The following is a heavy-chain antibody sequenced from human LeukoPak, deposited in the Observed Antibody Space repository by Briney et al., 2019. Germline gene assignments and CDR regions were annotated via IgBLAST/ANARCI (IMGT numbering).Heavy chain of an antibody. CDR3: AKDPPSYYYDSSGYYSPDGY. CDR1: GFTFSSYG. V-gene: IGHV3-23*01. CDR2: ISGSGGST. D-gene: IGHD3-22*01. J-gene: IGHJ4*02. Sequence: PGGSLRLSCAASGFTFSSYGMSWVRQAPGKGLEWVSAISGSGGSTYYADSVKGRFTISRDNSKNTLYLQMNSLRAEDTAVYYCAKDPPSYYYDSSGYYSPDGYWGQGTLVTVSS.